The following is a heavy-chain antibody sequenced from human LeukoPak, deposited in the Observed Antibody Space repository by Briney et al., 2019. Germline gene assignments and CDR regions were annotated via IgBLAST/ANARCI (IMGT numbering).Heavy chain of an antibody. J-gene: IGHJ4*02. CDR2: INHNGST. CDR1: GGSFSGSY. Sequence: SETLSLTCAVYGGSFSGSYWTWIRQPPGKGLEWIGEINHNGSTNYNPSLKSRVTISVDTSKNQFSLKLSSVTAADTAVYYCARGRRRAIVGATTLDYWGQGTLVTVSS. V-gene: IGHV4-34*01. CDR3: ARGRRRAIVGATTLDY. D-gene: IGHD1-26*01.